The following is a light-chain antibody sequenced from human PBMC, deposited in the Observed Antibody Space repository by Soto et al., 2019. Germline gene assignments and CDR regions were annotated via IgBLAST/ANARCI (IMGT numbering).Light chain of an antibody. CDR1: SSNIGSNY. CDR3: AAWDDSLSGPAV. V-gene: IGLV1-47*01. CDR2: RNN. J-gene: IGLJ7*01. Sequence: QSVLTQPPSASGTPGQRVTISCSGSSSNIGSNYVYWYQQLPGTASKLLIYRNNQRPSGVPDRFSGSKSGTSASLAISGLRSEDEADYYCAAWDDSLSGPAVFGGGTQLTVL.